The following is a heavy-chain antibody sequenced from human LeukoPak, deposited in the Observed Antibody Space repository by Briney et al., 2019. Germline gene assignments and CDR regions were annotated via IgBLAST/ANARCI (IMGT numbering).Heavy chain of an antibody. CDR1: GYTFSDYH. D-gene: IGHD3-3*01. Sequence: ASVKVSCKASGYTFSDYHINWVRQASGQGLEWMGWINPNSGDTKYAQAFQGRVTMTRDTSISTVYMELNRLRSDDTAMYYCARGDYSNGYPYRLDSWGQGTLVTVSS. CDR3: ARGDYSNGYPYRLDS. V-gene: IGHV1-2*02. J-gene: IGHJ4*02. CDR2: INPNSGDT.